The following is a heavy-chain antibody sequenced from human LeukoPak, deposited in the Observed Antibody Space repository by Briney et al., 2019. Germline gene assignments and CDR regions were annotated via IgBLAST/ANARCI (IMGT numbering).Heavy chain of an antibody. CDR3: VYSSGWYHFDY. CDR1: GFTFSDYY. V-gene: IGHV3-23*01. CDR2: ISGSGGST. Sequence: GGSLRLSCAASGFTFSDYYMSWIRQAPGKGLEWVSAISGSGGSTYYADSVKGRFTISRDNSKNTLYLQMNSLRAEDTAIYYCVYSSGWYHFDYWGQGTLVTVSS. D-gene: IGHD6-19*01. J-gene: IGHJ4*02.